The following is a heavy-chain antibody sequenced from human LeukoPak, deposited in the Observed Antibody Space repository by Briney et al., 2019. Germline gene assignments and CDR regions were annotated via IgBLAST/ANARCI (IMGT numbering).Heavy chain of an antibody. V-gene: IGHV3-30*18. CDR1: GFTFSRHG. CDR3: AKDPIWWNYFDY. CDR2: ISYDGSNK. D-gene: IGHD2-8*02. J-gene: IGHJ4*02. Sequence: GGSLRLSCAASGFTFSRHGMHWVRRAPGKGLEWVAVISYDGSNKHYADSVKGRFTISRDNSKNTLYLQMNSLRAEDTAVYYCAKDPIWWNYFDYWGQGTLVTVSS.